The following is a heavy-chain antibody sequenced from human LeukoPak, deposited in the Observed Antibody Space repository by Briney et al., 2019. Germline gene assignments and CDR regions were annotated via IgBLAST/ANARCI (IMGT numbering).Heavy chain of an antibody. CDR2: IYYSGST. CDR1: GGSISSGGYS. CDR3: ARVLTGRDAFDI. J-gene: IGHJ3*02. Sequence: SETLSLTCAVSGGSISSGGYSWSWIRQPPGKGLEWIGYIYYSGSTYYNPSLKSRVTISVDTSKNQFSLKLSSVTAADTAVYYCARVLTGRDAFDIWGQGTMVTVSS. V-gene: IGHV4-30-4*07. D-gene: IGHD3-10*01.